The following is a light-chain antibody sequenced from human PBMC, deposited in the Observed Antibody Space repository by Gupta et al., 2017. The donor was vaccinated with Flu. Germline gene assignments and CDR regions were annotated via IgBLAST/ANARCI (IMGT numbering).Light chain of an antibody. CDR2: SAS. CDR1: QGIRND. CDR3: LQDYIFPSP. V-gene: IGKV1-6*01. Sequence: AIQMTQPPSSLSASVGDRVTITCRASQGIRNDLGWYQQKPGKAPKLLIHSASSLESGVPSRFSGSGSGTDFALTFSSLQPDDFATYYCLQDYIFPSPFGVGTKVEIK. J-gene: IGKJ4*01.